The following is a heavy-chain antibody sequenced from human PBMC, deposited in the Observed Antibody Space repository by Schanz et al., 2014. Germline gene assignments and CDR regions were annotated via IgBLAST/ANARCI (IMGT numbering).Heavy chain of an antibody. Sequence: QVQLQESGPGLVKPSETLSLTCTVSGGSISSFKWSWIRQPPGKGLEYIGYIYSSGSTNYNPSLESRVTMSVDTSKNQFSLKLSSVTAADTAVYHCAREWSSFDYWGQGTLVTVSS. CDR3: AREWSSFDY. CDR2: IYSSGST. D-gene: IGHD2-8*01. J-gene: IGHJ4*02. CDR1: GGSISSFK. V-gene: IGHV4-59*01.